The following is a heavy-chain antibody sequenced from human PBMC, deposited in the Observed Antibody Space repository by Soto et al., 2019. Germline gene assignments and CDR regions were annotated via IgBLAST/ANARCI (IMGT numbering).Heavy chain of an antibody. CDR1: GFSFDEYA. V-gene: IGHV3-9*01. CDR2: ISWNTGFT. CDR3: ARETRSRAVTATRVYGVDV. D-gene: IGHD5-18*01. J-gene: IGHJ6*02. Sequence: EVQLVESGGGLLQPGRSLRLSCAASGFSFDEYAMHWVRQAPGKGLEWVSGISWNTGFTDYGDSVKGRFTISRDNAKKSLYLQMNSLRGEDTAVYYCARETRSRAVTATRVYGVDVWGQGTTVTVSS.